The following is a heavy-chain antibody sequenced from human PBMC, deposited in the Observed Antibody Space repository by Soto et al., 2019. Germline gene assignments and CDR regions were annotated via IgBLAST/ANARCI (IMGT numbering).Heavy chain of an antibody. CDR1: GFTFSSYA. V-gene: IGHV3-23*01. Sequence: GGSLRLSCAASGFTFSSYAMSWVRQAPGKGLEWVSAISGSGGSTYYADSVKGRFTISRDNSKNTLYLKMNSLRAEDTAVYYCAKEDREGFWSGYYLPYYYYGMDVWGQGTTVTVSS. J-gene: IGHJ6*02. D-gene: IGHD3-3*01. CDR2: ISGSGGST. CDR3: AKEDREGFWSGYYLPYYYYGMDV.